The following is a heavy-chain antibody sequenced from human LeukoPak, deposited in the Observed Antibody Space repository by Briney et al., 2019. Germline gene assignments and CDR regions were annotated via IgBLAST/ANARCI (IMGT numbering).Heavy chain of an antibody. CDR2: IKQDGSEK. CDR1: GFTFSSYW. CDR3: ARSYGDYADY. J-gene: IGHJ4*02. D-gene: IGHD4-17*01. Sequence: GGSLRLSCAASGFTFSSYWVSWVRQAPGKGLEWVANIKQDGSEKYYVDSVKGRFTISRDNAKNSLYLQMNSLRAEDTAVYYCARSYGDYADYWGQGTLVTVSS. V-gene: IGHV3-7*03.